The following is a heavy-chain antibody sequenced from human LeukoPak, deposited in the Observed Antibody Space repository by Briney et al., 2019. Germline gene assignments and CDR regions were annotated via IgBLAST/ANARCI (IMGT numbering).Heavy chain of an antibody. CDR1: GVPMSGYF. Sequence: SETLSLTCTVSGVPMSGYFWSWIRQPPGKGVEEIAYIYSNGGTSYNPSLESRVTISIDTSKNQFSLKLSSVTAADTAVYYCARDSAASGFLAFWGQGPRVLVSS. D-gene: IGHD3-3*01. V-gene: IGHV4-59*01. CDR2: IYSNGGT. CDR3: ARDSAASGFLAF. J-gene: IGHJ4*02.